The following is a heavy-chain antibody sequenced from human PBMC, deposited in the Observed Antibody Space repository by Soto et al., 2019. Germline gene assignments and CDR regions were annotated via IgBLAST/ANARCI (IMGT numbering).Heavy chain of an antibody. J-gene: IGHJ6*02. CDR1: GYSVTSYW. CDR2: IDPSDSYT. D-gene: IGHD6-13*01. V-gene: IGHV5-10-1*01. CDR3: ARRVTGYSSTYYGMDV. Sequence: GESLKISCKGSGYSVTSYWISWVRQMPGKGLEWMGRIDPSDSYTNYSPSFQGHVTISADKSISTAYLQWSSLKASDTAMYYCARRVTGYSSTYYGMDVWGQGTTVTVSS.